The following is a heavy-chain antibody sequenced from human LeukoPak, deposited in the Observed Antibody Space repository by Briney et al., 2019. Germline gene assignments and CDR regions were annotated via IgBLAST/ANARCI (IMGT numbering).Heavy chain of an antibody. V-gene: IGHV1-2*02. D-gene: IGHD5-24*01. CDR1: GYTFTGYY. CDR2: INPKNGGT. CDR3: ARDLNGYNKEFDY. Sequence: GASVKVSCKTSGYTFTGYYMHWVRQAPGQGLEWMGWINPKNGGTSYAQKFQGRVTMTRDTSISTAFMDLSALRSDDTAVYCCARDLNGYNKEFDYWGQGTLVTVSS. J-gene: IGHJ4*02.